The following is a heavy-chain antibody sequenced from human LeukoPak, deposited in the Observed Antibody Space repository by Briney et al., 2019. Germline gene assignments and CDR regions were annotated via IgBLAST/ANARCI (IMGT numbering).Heavy chain of an antibody. J-gene: IGHJ4*02. D-gene: IGHD1/OR15-1a*01. CDR2: ITSSSSYI. Sequence: GGSLRLSCAASEFTFSSYSMNWVRQAPGKGLEWVSSITSSSSYIYYADSVKGRFTLSRDNAKNSLYLQMNSLRAEDTAVYYCARERTLQFDCWGQGTPVTVSS. CDR3: ARERTLQFDC. CDR1: EFTFSSYS. V-gene: IGHV3-21*01.